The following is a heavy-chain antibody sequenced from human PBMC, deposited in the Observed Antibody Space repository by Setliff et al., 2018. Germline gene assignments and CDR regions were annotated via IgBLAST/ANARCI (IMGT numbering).Heavy chain of an antibody. CDR1: GFTFSSYA. Sequence: GGSLRLSCAASGFTFSSYAMTWVHQAPGKGLEWVSGISGYGSRTYYADSVKGRSTIPRDNSQNTMYLQMNSLRPEDTAVYYCARACSGSGCYAGLESWGQGTPVTVSS. V-gene: IGHV3-23*01. CDR2: ISGYGSRT. J-gene: IGHJ4*02. CDR3: ARACSGSGCYAGLES. D-gene: IGHD2-15*01.